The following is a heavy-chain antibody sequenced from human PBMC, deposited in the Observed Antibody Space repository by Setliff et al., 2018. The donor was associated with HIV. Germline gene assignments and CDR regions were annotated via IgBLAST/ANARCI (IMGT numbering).Heavy chain of an antibody. CDR3: ARDAGYSGSAWNY. D-gene: IGHD5-12*01. J-gene: IGHJ4*02. CDR1: GGTFSRYA. V-gene: IGHV1-69*13. CDR2: IIPSLGTA. Sequence: GASVKVSCKASGGTFSRYAINWVRQAPGQGLEWMGGIIPSLGTANYAQRFQGRVTFTADESTTTVYMELSSLRSEDTAMYYCARDAGYSGSAWNYWGQGTLVTVSS.